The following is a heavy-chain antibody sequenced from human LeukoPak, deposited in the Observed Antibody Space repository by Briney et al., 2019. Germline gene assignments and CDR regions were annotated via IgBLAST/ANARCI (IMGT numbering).Heavy chain of an antibody. D-gene: IGHD3-10*01. CDR3: ARPGRSGSTFDY. CDR2: IYYSGST. V-gene: IGHV4-31*03. J-gene: IGHJ4*02. Sequence: SQTLSLTCTVSGVSISSGGYYWSWIRQHPGKGLEWIGYIYYSGSTYYNPSLKSRVTISVDTSKTQFSLKLSSVTAADTAVYYCARPGRSGSTFDYWGQGTLVTVSS. CDR1: GVSISSGGYY.